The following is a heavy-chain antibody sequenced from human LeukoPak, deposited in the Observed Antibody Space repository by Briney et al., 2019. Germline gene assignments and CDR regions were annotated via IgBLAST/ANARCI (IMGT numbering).Heavy chain of an antibody. D-gene: IGHD3-16*01. CDR3: GRGRGKDDY. V-gene: IGHV5-10-1*01. Sequence: GESLRISCKGSGYSFTSYWISWVRQMPGKGLEWMGRIDPSDSYTNYSPSFQGHLTVSADKSISTAYLQWSSLKASDTAMYFCGRGRGKDDYWGQGTLVTVSS. J-gene: IGHJ4*02. CDR2: IDPSDSYT. CDR1: GYSFTSYW.